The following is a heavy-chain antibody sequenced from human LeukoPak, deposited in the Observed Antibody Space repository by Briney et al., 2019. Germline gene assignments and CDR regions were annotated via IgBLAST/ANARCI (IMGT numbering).Heavy chain of an antibody. CDR1: GFTLSNYY. Sequence: VGSPRLSCAASGFTLSNYYMGCGRQAPGQGREWVSYISGSIIVTNYADSVKGRITISRDNAKNSLHLQMNSLRDEDTAIYYFARIIFSGAWYRYYEIWGQGTMVTVSS. D-gene: IGHD3-10*01. CDR2: ISGSIIVT. V-gene: IGHV3-11*03. CDR3: ARIIFSGAWYRYYEI. J-gene: IGHJ3*02.